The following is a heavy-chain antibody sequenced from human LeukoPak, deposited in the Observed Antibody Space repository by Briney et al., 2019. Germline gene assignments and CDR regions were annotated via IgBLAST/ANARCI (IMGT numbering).Heavy chain of an antibody. J-gene: IGHJ6*03. CDR3: ARDLSRGGVYYYYMDV. CDR1: GGSISSYY. Sequence: PSETLSLTCTVSGGSISSYYWSWIRQPAGKGLEWIGRIYTSGSTNYNPSLKSRATMSVDTSKNQFSLKLSSVTAADTAVYYCARDLSRGGVYYYYMDVWGKGTTVTVSS. CDR2: IYTSGST. D-gene: IGHD2-8*02. V-gene: IGHV4-4*07.